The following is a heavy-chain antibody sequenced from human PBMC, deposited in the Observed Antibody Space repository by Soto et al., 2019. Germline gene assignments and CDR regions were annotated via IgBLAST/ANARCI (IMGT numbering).Heavy chain of an antibody. CDR3: ARERRITMIVVVIGLPDY. Sequence: QVQLVESGGGVVQPGRSLRLSCAASGFTFSSYAMHWVRQAPGKGLEWVAVISYDGSNKYYADSVKGRFTISRDNSKNTLYLQMNSLRAEDTAVYYCARERRITMIVVVIGLPDYWGQGTLVTVSS. D-gene: IGHD3-22*01. CDR2: ISYDGSNK. V-gene: IGHV3-30-3*01. J-gene: IGHJ4*02. CDR1: GFTFSSYA.